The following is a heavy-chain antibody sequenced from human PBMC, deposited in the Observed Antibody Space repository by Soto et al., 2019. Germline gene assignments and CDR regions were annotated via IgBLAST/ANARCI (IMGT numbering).Heavy chain of an antibody. Sequence: SLRLSCAASGFTFSDYYMIWIRQAPGNGLEWVSYISSSGSTIYYADSVKGRFTISRDNAKNSLYLQMNSLRAEDTAVYYCARDQELMITFGGVIALPTAFDYWGQGTLVTVSS. J-gene: IGHJ4*02. CDR3: ARDQELMITFGGVIALPTAFDY. CDR2: ISSSGSTI. CDR1: GFTFSDYY. V-gene: IGHV3-11*01. D-gene: IGHD3-16*02.